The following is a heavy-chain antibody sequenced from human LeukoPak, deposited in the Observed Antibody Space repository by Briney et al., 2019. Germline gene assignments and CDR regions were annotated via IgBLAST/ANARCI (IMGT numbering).Heavy chain of an antibody. CDR1: GFTFSSYS. V-gene: IGHV3-21*01. J-gene: IGHJ3*02. CDR2: ISSSSSYI. Sequence: GGSLRLSCAASGFTFSSYSMNWVRQAPGKGLEWVSSISSSSSYIYYADSVQGRFTISRDNAKNSLYLQMNSLRAEDTAVYYCARDDVPAATFLGDAFDIWGQGTMVTVSS. CDR3: ARDDVPAATFLGDAFDI. D-gene: IGHD2-2*01.